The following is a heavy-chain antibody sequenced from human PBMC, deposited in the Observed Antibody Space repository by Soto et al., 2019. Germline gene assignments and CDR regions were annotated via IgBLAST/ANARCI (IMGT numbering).Heavy chain of an antibody. CDR2: FIPIFRTL. Sequence: QVQLIQSEAEVKKPGSSVRVSCTASGGIFGSHGFSWVRQAPGQRLAWVGGFIPIFRTLTYTEKFQARVRIAADESTNTVYLDLSSLTSEDTAVYYWVRDRRIYYSDPHDEFDASDYEVWGQGTMVSVSS. CDR1: GGIFGSHG. CDR3: VRDRRIYYSDPHDEFDASDYEV. V-gene: IGHV1-69*01. J-gene: IGHJ3*01. D-gene: IGHD3-22*01.